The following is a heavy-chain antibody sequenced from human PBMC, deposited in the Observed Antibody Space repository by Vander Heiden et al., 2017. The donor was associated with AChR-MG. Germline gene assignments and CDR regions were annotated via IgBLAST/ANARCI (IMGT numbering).Heavy chain of an antibody. CDR3: ARGEVRDAFDI. CDR2: INHSGST. D-gene: IGHD3-10*01. J-gene: IGHJ3*02. Sequence: QVQLQQWGAGLLKPSETLSLTCAVYGGSFSGYYWSWIRQPPGKGLEWIGEINHSGSTNYNPSLKSRVTISVDTSKNQFSLKLSSVTAADTAVYYCARGEVRDAFDIWGQGTMVTVSS. V-gene: IGHV4-34*01. CDR1: GGSFSGYY.